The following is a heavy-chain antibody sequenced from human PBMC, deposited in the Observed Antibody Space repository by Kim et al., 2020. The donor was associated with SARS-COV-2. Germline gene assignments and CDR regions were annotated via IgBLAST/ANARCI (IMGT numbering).Heavy chain of an antibody. Sequence: SETLSLTCTVSGGSISSYYWSWIRQPPGKGLEWIGYIYYSGSTNYNPSLKSRVTISVDTSKNQFSLKLSSVTAADTAVYYCARDRVATKDAFDIWGQGTMVTVSS. V-gene: IGHV4-59*01. CDR3: ARDRVATKDAFDI. CDR1: GGSISSYY. D-gene: IGHD5-12*01. CDR2: IYYSGST. J-gene: IGHJ3*02.